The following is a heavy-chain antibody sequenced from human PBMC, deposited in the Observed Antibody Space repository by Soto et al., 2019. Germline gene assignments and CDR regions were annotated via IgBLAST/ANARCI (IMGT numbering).Heavy chain of an antibody. V-gene: IGHV1-2*04. CDR3: ASRLSYDFWSGYSLLDDY. CDR2: INPNSGGT. D-gene: IGHD3-3*01. J-gene: IGHJ4*02. Sequence: ASVKGACKGSGYTFSGDYRRWVRQAKGQGLEWMGWINPNSGGTNYAQKFQGWVTMTRDTSISTAYMELSSVTAADTAVYYCASRLSYDFWSGYSLLDDYWGQGTLVTVSS. CDR1: GYTFSGDY.